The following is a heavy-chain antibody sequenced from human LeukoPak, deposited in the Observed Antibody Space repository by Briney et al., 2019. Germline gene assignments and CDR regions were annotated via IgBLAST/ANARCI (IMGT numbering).Heavy chain of an antibody. CDR3: AGVEELPQAFDI. V-gene: IGHV4-59*01. Sequence: PSETLSLTCTVSGGSISSYYWSWLRQPPPKGLEWIGYVYYSGSTNYNPSLKSRVTISVDASKNLFSLKLSSVTAADTAVYYCAGVEELPQAFDIWGQGTMVTVSS. CDR2: VYYSGST. J-gene: IGHJ3*02. D-gene: IGHD1-26*01. CDR1: GGSISSYY.